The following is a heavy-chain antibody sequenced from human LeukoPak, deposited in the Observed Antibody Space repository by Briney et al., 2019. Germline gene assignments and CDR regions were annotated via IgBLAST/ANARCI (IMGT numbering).Heavy chain of an antibody. Sequence: GGSLRLSCAASGFTVSSNYMSWVRQAPGKGLEWVANMKQDGSEKYYVDSVKGRFTISRDNAKNSLYLQMNSLRAEDTAVYYCARDPGTYSSSWYDYWGQGTLVTVSS. CDR2: MKQDGSEK. J-gene: IGHJ4*02. V-gene: IGHV3-7*01. CDR3: ARDPGTYSSSWYDY. CDR1: GFTVSSNY. D-gene: IGHD6-13*01.